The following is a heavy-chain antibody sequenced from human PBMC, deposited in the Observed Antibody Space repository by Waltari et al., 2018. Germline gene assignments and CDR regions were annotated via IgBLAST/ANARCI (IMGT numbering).Heavy chain of an antibody. CDR2: IHYSGST. Sequence: QLQLQESGPGLVKPSETLSLTCTVSGGSISRRNYYWGWIRQPPGKGLEWIGTIHYSGSTKYNPSLKSRVTISVDTSKNQFSLNLRSVTAADTAIYYCARQYDFYDSSGYLDYWGQGILGTVSS. V-gene: IGHV4-39*07. CDR3: ARQYDFYDSSGYLDY. D-gene: IGHD3-22*01. CDR1: GGSISRRNYY. J-gene: IGHJ4*02.